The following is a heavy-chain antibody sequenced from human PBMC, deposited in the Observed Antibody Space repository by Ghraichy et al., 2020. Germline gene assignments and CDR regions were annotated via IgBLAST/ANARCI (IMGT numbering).Heavy chain of an antibody. CDR3: ARVPPAAGTGTFG. CDR2: IYSGGDT. Sequence: GGSLRLSCAASGVTVGNNYMNWVRQAPGKGLEWVSLIYSGGDTRYADSVKGRFIISRDNSKNTLYLQIHSLRVEDTAVYYCARVPPAAGTGTFGWGQGTLVTVSS. V-gene: IGHV3-66*01. J-gene: IGHJ4*01. D-gene: IGHD6-13*01. CDR1: GVTVGNNY.